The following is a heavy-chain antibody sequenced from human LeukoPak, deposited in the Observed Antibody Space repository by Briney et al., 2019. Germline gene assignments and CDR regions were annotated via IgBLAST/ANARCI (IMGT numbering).Heavy chain of an antibody. J-gene: IGHJ6*03. CDR2: INPSGGST. V-gene: IGHV1-46*01. CDR1: GYTFTSYY. Sequence: ASVKVSCKASGYTFTSYYMHWVRQAPGQGLEWMGIINPSGGSTSYAQKFQGRVTTTRDMSTSTVYMELSSLRSEDTAVYYCARDNYDFWSGYYSYYYYYMDVWGKGTTVTVSS. CDR3: ARDNYDFWSGYYSYYYYYMDV. D-gene: IGHD3-3*01.